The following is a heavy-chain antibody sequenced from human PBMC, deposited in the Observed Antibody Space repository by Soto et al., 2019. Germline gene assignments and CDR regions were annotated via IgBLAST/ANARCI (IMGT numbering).Heavy chain of an antibody. CDR2: MYYSGST. Sequence: ASQTLSLTCAVSGGPISSSGDYWGWIRQPPGKGLEWIGTMYYSGSTYYNPSLKSRVTISVDTSKNQFSLKLSSVTAADTAVYYCARQFSVYGDYGRYFDFWGQGTLVTVSS. CDR3: ARQFSVYGDYGRYFDF. V-gene: IGHV4-39*01. J-gene: IGHJ4*02. D-gene: IGHD4-17*01. CDR1: GGPISSSGDY.